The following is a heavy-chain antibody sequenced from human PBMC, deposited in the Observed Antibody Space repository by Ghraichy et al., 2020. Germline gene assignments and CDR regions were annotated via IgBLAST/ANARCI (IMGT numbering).Heavy chain of an antibody. Sequence: GGSLRLSCAASGFTFSSYSMHWVRQAPGKGLEWVAVISYDGSNKYYADSVKGRFTISRDNSKNTLYLQMNSLRAEDTAVYYCAKDDSSSFDPWGQGTLVTVSS. CDR1: GFTFSSYS. CDR2: ISYDGSNK. V-gene: IGHV3-30*18. J-gene: IGHJ5*02. CDR3: AKDDSSSFDP. D-gene: IGHD3-22*01.